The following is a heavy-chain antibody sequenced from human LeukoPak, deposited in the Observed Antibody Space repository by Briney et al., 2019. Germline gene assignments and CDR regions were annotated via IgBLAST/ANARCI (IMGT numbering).Heavy chain of an antibody. CDR2: VNPNDGGT. Sequence: ALVKVSCKASGYTFTGYYIHWVRQAPGQGLEWMGWVNPNDGGTNYAQKFQGRVTMTWDTSITTAYMELSSLTSDDTAVYYCARDLDSSWTGYFQPWGQGTLVTVSS. CDR3: ARDLDSSWTGYFQP. D-gene: IGHD6-13*01. CDR1: GYTFTGYY. J-gene: IGHJ1*01. V-gene: IGHV1-2*02.